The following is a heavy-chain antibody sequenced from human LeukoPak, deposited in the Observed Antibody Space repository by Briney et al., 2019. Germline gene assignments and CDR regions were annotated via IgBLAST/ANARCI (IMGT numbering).Heavy chain of an antibody. J-gene: IGHJ5*02. V-gene: IGHV4-39*01. Sequence: ASETLSLTCTVSGGSIYSSSYYWGWIRQPPGKGLEWIGSIYYSGSTYYNPSLKSRVTISVDTSKNQFSLKLSSVTAADTAVYYCARGAQRRVVVPAARGNWFDPWGQGTLVTVSS. CDR1: GGSIYSSSYY. CDR3: ARGAQRRVVVPAARGNWFDP. CDR2: IYYSGST. D-gene: IGHD2-2*01.